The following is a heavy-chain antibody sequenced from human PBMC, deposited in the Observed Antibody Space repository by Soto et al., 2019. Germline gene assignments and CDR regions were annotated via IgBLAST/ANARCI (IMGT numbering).Heavy chain of an antibody. Sequence: GGSLRLSCAASGFTFSSYAMHWVRQAPGKGLEWVAVISYDGSNKYYADSVKGRFTISRDNSKNTLYLQMNSLRAEDTAVYYCARDIQYYDFWSGYSHYYYYGMDVWGQGTTVTVSS. J-gene: IGHJ6*02. D-gene: IGHD3-3*01. CDR2: ISYDGSNK. CDR3: ARDIQYYDFWSGYSHYYYYGMDV. CDR1: GFTFSSYA. V-gene: IGHV3-30-3*01.